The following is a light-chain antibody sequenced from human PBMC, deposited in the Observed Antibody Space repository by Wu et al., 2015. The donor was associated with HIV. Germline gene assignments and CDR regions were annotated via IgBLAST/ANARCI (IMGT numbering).Light chain of an antibody. V-gene: IGKV3-20*01. CDR2: ETS. CDR3: HQYLYAPFN. Sequence: ENVLTQSPGTLPVSPGETVTLSCMASQSVGSNYLAWYQQKPGQAPRLLIHETSNRAADIPDRFSGTGSGTDFTLTISRLDPEDFAVYYCHQYLYAPFNFGPGTKVDI. CDR1: QSVGSNY. J-gene: IGKJ3*01.